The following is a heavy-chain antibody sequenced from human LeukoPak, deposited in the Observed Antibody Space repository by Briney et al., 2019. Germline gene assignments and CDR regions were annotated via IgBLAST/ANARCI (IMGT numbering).Heavy chain of an antibody. CDR2: ISSTGSDI. D-gene: IGHD1-26*01. Sequence: GGSLRLSCAGSGFIFSNYKMNWVRQAPGKGLEWVSYISSTGSDIYYADSVKGRFTITRDNAENSLYLQMNSLRADDTAVYYCARDLPTGTYRAYFDNWGQGTLVTVSS. V-gene: IGHV3-48*03. CDR1: GFIFSNYK. J-gene: IGHJ4*02. CDR3: ARDLPTGTYRAYFDN.